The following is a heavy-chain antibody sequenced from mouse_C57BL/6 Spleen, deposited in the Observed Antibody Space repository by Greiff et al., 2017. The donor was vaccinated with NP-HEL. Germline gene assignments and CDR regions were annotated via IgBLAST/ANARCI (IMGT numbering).Heavy chain of an antibody. J-gene: IGHJ2*01. CDR1: GYSITSGYY. CDR2: ISYDGSN. CDR3: ARADYYGSRNYFDY. D-gene: IGHD1-1*01. V-gene: IGHV3-6*01. Sequence: EVQLQESGPGLVKPSQSLSLTCSVTGYSITSGYYWNWIRQFPGNKLEWMGYISYDGSNNYNPSLKNRISITRDTSKNQFFLKLNSVTTEYTATYYCARADYYGSRNYFDYWGQGTTLTVSS.